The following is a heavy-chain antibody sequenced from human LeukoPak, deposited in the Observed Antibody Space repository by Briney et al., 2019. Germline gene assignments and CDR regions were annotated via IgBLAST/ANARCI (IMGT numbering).Heavy chain of an antibody. D-gene: IGHD3-9*01. J-gene: IGHJ4*02. CDR2: INHSGST. Sequence: SETLSLTCTVSGGSVSSGSYYWSWIRQPPGKGLEWIGEINHSGSTNYNPSLKSRVTISVDTSKNQFSLKLSSVTAADTAVYYCARGGYFDWFVYFDYWGQGTLVTVSS. V-gene: IGHV4-39*07. CDR1: GGSVSSGSYY. CDR3: ARGGYFDWFVYFDY.